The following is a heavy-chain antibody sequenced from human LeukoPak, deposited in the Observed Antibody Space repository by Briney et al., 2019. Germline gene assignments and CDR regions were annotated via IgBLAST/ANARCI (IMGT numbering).Heavy chain of an antibody. J-gene: IGHJ4*01. V-gene: IGHV4-59*01. CDR1: GGSITTYY. CDR3: ARGTFWSGYYHDY. Sequence: PSETLSLTCTVSGGSITTYYRSWIRQPPGKGLEWIGFIFYSGSTNYNPSLKSRVTISLNTSKTQFSLKLSSVTAADTAVYYCARGTFWSGYYHDYWGQGTLVTVSS. CDR2: IFYSGST. D-gene: IGHD3-3*01.